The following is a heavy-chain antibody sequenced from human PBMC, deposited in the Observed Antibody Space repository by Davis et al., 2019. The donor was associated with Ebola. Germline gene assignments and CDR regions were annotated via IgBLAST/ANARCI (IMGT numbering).Heavy chain of an antibody. V-gene: IGHV3-30*18. J-gene: IGHJ4*02. Sequence: PGGSLRLSCAASGFTSSSYGMHWVRQAPGKGLEWVAVISYDGSNKYYADSVKGRFTISRDNSKNTLYLQMNSLRAEDTAVYYCAKGKGSTVIHFDYWGQGTLVTVSS. CDR2: ISYDGSNK. D-gene: IGHD4-17*01. CDR3: AKGKGSTVIHFDY. CDR1: GFTSSSYG.